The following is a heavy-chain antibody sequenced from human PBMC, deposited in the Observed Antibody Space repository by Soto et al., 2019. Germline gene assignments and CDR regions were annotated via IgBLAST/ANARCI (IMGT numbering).Heavy chain of an antibody. J-gene: IGHJ4*02. D-gene: IGHD3-10*01. CDR3: ATDDYGIFPY. Sequence: HVQLVQSGTEVKKPGASVRVSCMVSGYPFTTYYIHWVQQAPGQGLEWMGWIDPRSGGTVYDQKFQGRVTMTRDTSISTVYMDLSGLTSDDTALYYCATDDYGIFPYWGQGSLVTVSS. V-gene: IGHV1-2*02. CDR1: GYPFTTYY. CDR2: IDPRSGGT.